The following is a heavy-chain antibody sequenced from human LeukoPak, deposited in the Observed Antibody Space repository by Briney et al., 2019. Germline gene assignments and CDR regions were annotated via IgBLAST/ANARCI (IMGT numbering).Heavy chain of an antibody. V-gene: IGHV3-11*06. CDR3: ARLLPPIVATSHWFDP. Sequence: KPGGSLRLSCAASGFTFSDYYMSWIRQAPGKGLERVSYISSSSSYTNYADSVKGRFTISRDNAKNSLYLQMNSLRAEDTAVYYCARLLPPIVATSHWFDPWGQGTLVTVSS. CDR2: ISSSSSYT. J-gene: IGHJ5*02. D-gene: IGHD5-12*01. CDR1: GFTFSDYY.